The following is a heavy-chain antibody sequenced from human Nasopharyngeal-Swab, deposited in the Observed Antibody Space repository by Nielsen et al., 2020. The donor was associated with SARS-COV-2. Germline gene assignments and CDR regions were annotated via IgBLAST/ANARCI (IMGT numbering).Heavy chain of an antibody. V-gene: IGHV1-46*01. D-gene: IGHD5-12*01. CDR1: GYTFTSYY. CDR3: ASVDMGDY. Sequence: ASVKVSCKASGYTFTSYYMHWVRQAPGQGLEWMGIINPSGGNTKYSQKFQGRVTFTRDTSASTAYMELSSLRSEDTAVYYCASVDMGDYWGQGTLVTVSS. CDR2: INPSGGNT. J-gene: IGHJ4*02.